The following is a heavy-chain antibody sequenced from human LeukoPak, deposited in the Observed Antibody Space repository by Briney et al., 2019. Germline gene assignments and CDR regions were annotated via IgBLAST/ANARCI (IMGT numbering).Heavy chain of an antibody. D-gene: IGHD4-11*01. CDR3: ARGGLVSTTVDWFDP. CDR2: IYYSGST. J-gene: IGHJ5*02. Sequence: SETLSLTCTVSGGSISSYYWSWIRQPPGKGLEWFGYIYYSGSTNYNHSLKSRVTITVDTSKNQFSLKLSSVTAADTAVYYCARGGLVSTTVDWFDPWGQGTLVTVSS. V-gene: IGHV4-59*01. CDR1: GGSISSYY.